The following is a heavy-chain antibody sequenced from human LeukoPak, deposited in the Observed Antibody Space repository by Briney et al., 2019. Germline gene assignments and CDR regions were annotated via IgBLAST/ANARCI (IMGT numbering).Heavy chain of an antibody. J-gene: IGHJ6*02. CDR2: IWYDGSNK. CDR3: ARDITLIHCTNGVCYTYYYYGMDV. CDR1: GFTFSSYG. Sequence: PGRSLRLSCAASGFTFSSYGMHWVRQAPGKGLEWVAVIWYDGSNKYYADSVKGRFTISRDNSKNTLYLQMNSLRAEDTAVYYCARDITLIHCTNGVCYTYYYYGMDVWGQGTTVTVSS. V-gene: IGHV3-33*08. D-gene: IGHD2-8*01.